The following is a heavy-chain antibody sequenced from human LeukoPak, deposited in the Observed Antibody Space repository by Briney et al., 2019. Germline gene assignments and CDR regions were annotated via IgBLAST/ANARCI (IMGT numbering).Heavy chain of an antibody. CDR1: GGSISSYY. J-gene: IGHJ3*02. CDR2: IYYSGST. CDR3: ARVRSNSLGDVFVQKAFDI. D-gene: IGHD3-16*02. Sequence: SETLSLTCTVSGGSISSYYWSWIRQPPGKGLEWIGYIYYSGSTNYNPSLKSRVIISINTSKRHFSLKLSSVTAADTAVYSCARVRSNSLGDVFVQKAFDIWGQGKMVTVPS. V-gene: IGHV4-59*01.